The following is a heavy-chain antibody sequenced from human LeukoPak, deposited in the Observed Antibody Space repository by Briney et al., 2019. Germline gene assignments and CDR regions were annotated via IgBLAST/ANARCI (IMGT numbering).Heavy chain of an antibody. Sequence: GGSLRLSCAASGFTFSSYWMSWVRQAPGKGLEWVANIKQDGSEKYYVDSVKGRFTISRDNAKNSLYLQMNSLRAEDTAVYYCARVAWIQLWFDQWYFDYWGQGTLVTVSS. CDR1: GFTFSSYW. CDR3: ARVAWIQLWFDQWYFDY. D-gene: IGHD5-18*01. CDR2: IKQDGSEK. V-gene: IGHV3-7*01. J-gene: IGHJ4*02.